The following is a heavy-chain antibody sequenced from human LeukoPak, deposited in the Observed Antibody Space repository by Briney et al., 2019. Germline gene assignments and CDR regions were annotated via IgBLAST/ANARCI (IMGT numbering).Heavy chain of an antibody. V-gene: IGHV4-34*01. CDR3: ASSPIVAQSLRWYYFDY. J-gene: IGHJ4*02. D-gene: IGHD5-12*01. CDR1: GGSFSGYY. Sequence: KPSETLSLTCAVYGGSFSGYYWSWIRQPPGKGLEGIGEINHSGSTNYNPSLKRRVTISVDTSKNQFSLKLSSVTAADTAVYYCASSPIVAQSLRWYYFDYWGQGTLVTVSS. CDR2: INHSGST.